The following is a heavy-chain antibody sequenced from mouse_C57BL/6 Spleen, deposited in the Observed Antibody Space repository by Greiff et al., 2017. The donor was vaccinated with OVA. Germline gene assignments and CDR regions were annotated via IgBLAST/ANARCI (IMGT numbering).Heavy chain of an antibody. Sequence: EVKLVESGEGLVKPGGSLKLSCAASGFTFSSYAMSWVRQTPEKRLEWVAYISSGGDYIYYADTVKGRFTISRDNARNTLYLQMSSLKSEDTAMYYCTRGRETAQATDAMDYWGQGTSVTVSS. J-gene: IGHJ4*01. CDR2: ISSGGDYI. V-gene: IGHV5-9-1*02. D-gene: IGHD3-2*02. CDR3: TRGRETAQATDAMDY. CDR1: GFTFSSYA.